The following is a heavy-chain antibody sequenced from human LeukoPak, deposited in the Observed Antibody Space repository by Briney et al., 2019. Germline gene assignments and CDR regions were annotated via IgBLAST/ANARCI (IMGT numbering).Heavy chain of an antibody. CDR3: ARGRERGVGYYFDY. Sequence: GGSLRLSCAASGFTFTTYWMHWVRQAPGKGLEWVAVISYDGSNKYYADSVKGRFTISRDNSKNTLYLQMNSLRAEDTAVYYCARGRERGVGYYFDYWGQGTLVTVSS. CDR2: ISYDGSNK. J-gene: IGHJ4*02. D-gene: IGHD3-10*01. CDR1: GFTFTTYW. V-gene: IGHV3-30-3*01.